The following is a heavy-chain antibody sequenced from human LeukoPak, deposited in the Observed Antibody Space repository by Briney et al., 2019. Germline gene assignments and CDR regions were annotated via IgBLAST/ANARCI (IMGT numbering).Heavy chain of an antibody. CDR3: ASVLLRSSSPAEYFQH. J-gene: IGHJ1*01. D-gene: IGHD6-6*01. CDR2: IIPILGIA. CDR1: GGTFSSYA. V-gene: IGHV1-69*04. Sequence: GASVKVSCKASGGTFSSYAISWVRQAPGQGLEWMGRIIPILGIANYAQKFQGRVTITADKSTSTAYMELSSLRSEGTAVYYCASVLLRSSSPAEYFQHWGQGTLVTVSS.